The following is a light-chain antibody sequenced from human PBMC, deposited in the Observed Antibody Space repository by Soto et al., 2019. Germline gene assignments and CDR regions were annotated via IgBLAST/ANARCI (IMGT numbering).Light chain of an antibody. Sequence: QSALTQPPSASGSPGQSVTISCTGTSSDVGGYKYVSWYQQHPGKSPKLMIFEVHKRPSGVPDRFSGPKSGNTASLTVSGLQAEDEADYYCSSYGGTNNLLFGGGTKVTVL. V-gene: IGLV2-8*01. CDR3: SSYGGTNNLL. CDR1: SSDVGGYKY. J-gene: IGLJ2*01. CDR2: EVH.